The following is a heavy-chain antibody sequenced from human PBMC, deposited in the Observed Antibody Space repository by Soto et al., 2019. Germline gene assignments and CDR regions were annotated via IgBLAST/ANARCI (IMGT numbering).Heavy chain of an antibody. CDR1: GFSLRSSGVG. D-gene: IGHD3-16*01. CDR3: ARRLRFSSQYYFDY. J-gene: IGHJ4*02. CDR2: VYWDDDK. V-gene: IGHV2-5*02. Sequence: QITLKESGPTLVKPTQTLTLTCTFSGFSLRSSGVGVGWFRQPPGKALEWLALVYWDDDKRYSPSLKSRLTIXKXTXXNQVVLTMTNMDPVDTATYYCARRLRFSSQYYFDYWGQGTLVTVSS.